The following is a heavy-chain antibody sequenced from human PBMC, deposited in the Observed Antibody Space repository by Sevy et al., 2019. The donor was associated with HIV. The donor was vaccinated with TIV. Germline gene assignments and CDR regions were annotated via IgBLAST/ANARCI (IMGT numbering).Heavy chain of an antibody. CDR3: ARGGDYDFWSGYYKVGGMDY. CDR2: ISYDGSNK. D-gene: IGHD3-3*01. V-gene: IGHV3-30-3*01. J-gene: IGHJ4*02. Sequence: GGSLRLSCAASGFTFSSYAMHWVRQAPGKGLEWVVVISYDGSNKYYADSVKGRFTISRDNSKNTLYLQMNSLRAEDTAVYYCARGGDYDFWSGYYKVGGMDYWGQGTLVTVSS. CDR1: GFTFSSYA.